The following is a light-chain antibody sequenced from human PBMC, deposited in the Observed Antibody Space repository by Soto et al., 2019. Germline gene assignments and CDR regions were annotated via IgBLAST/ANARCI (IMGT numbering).Light chain of an antibody. CDR1: QDLSNY. CDR3: LQCDQLPLT. J-gene: IGKJ4*02. CDR2: DAS. Sequence: DIQLSQSPSSLSSSVGDRVPITCPATQDLSNYLSWYQQRPGKAPKLLIYDASNLETGVPSRFSGSGSGTDFTLKISSVQPEDIAIYYCLQCDQLPLTFGGGTKVDIK. V-gene: IGKV1-33*01.